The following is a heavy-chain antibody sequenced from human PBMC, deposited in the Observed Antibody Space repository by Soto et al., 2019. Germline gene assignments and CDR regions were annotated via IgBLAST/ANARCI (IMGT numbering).Heavy chain of an antibody. Sequence: QVQLVQSGAEVKKPGASVKVSCKASGYTFTSYGISWVRQAPGQGLEWMGWISAYNGNTNYAQKLQGRVTMTTDTSTSTAYIELRSLRSDDTAVYYCARGLYVLRYFVWLLHHFYFDYWGQGTLVTVSS. D-gene: IGHD3-9*01. CDR2: ISAYNGNT. CDR3: ARGLYVLRYFVWLLHHFYFDY. J-gene: IGHJ4*02. CDR1: GYTFTSYG. V-gene: IGHV1-18*04.